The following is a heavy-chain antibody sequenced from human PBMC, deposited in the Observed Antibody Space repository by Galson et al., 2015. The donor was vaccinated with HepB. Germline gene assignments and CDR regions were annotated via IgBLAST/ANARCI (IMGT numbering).Heavy chain of an antibody. J-gene: IGHJ4*02. Sequence: SLRLSCAVSGLTFSDYDMHWVRQAPGKGLEWVALISSNGGAQSYGDSVKGRFTVSRDNFDNTLCLQMSGLRPEDTAVYYCAKDISITSGWYDGLDHWGQGTLVTVSS. CDR2: ISSNGGAQ. CDR3: AKDISITSGWYDGLDH. CDR1: GLTFSDYD. D-gene: IGHD6-19*01. V-gene: IGHV3-30*18.